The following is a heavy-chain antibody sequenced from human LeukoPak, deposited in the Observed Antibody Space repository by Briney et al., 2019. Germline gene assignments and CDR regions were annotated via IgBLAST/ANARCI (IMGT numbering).Heavy chain of an antibody. CDR1: VYTFTDYD. CDR3: ARALAWGGSSYSYYYMDV. J-gene: IGHJ6*03. CDR2: INPNSGNA. Sequence: GASVTVSFTSSVYTFTDYDINWVRQATGQGLEWMGWINPNSGNAGYAQKFQARVTMTRNTSISTAYMELSSLRSEDTAVYYCARALAWGGSSYSYYYMDVWDKGTTVTVSS. D-gene: IGHD1-26*01. V-gene: IGHV1-8*01.